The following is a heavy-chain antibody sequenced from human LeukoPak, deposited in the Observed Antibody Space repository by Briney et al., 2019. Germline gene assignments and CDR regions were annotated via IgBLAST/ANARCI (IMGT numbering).Heavy chain of an antibody. D-gene: IGHD3-16*02. CDR3: AKALRLGELSFSY. CDR1: GFTFSSYA. J-gene: IGHJ4*02. CDR2: ISGSGGST. Sequence: GGSLRLSCAASGFTFSSYAMSWVRQAPGRGLEWVSAISGSGGSTYYADSVKGRFTISRDNSKNTLYLQMNSLRAEDTAVYYCAKALRLGELSFSYWGQGTLVTVSS. V-gene: IGHV3-23*01.